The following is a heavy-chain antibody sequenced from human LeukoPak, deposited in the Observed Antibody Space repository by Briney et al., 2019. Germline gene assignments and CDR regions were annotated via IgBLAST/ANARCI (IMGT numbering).Heavy chain of an antibody. CDR2: IKQDGSEK. J-gene: IGHJ4*02. D-gene: IGHD6-13*01. CDR1: GFTFSNYW. CDR3: VPPSIAAAANGY. Sequence: GGSLKLSCAASGFTFSNYWMSWVRQAPGKGLEWVANIKQDGSEKYYVDSVKGRFTISRDNAKNSLYLQMNSLRAEDTAVYYCVPPSIAAAANGYWGQGTLVTVSS. V-gene: IGHV3-7*01.